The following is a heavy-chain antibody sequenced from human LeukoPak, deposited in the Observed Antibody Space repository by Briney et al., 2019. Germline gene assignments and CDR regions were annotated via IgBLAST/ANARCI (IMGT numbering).Heavy chain of an antibody. J-gene: IGHJ4*02. V-gene: IGHV3-23*01. CDR3: AKALTLYCSSTSCYFDY. D-gene: IGHD2-2*01. Sequence: GGSLRLSCAGSGFTFSSCAMSWVRQPPGKGLEWVSVISGRGDSTYYADSVKGRFTISRDSSKSTLYLQVNSLRAEDTAVYYCAKALTLYCSSTSCYFDYWGQGTLVTVSS. CDR1: GFTFSSCA. CDR2: ISGRGDST.